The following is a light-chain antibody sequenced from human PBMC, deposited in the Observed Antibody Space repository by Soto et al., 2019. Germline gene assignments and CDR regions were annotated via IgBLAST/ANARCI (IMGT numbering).Light chain of an antibody. CDR1: SSDVGGYNY. V-gene: IGLV2-14*01. CDR2: DVS. J-gene: IGLJ1*01. CDR3: SSYTTSNTRQIV. Sequence: QSVLTQPASVSGSPGQSITISCIGTSSDVGGYNYVSWYQQHPGKAPKFIIYDVSNRPSGVSNRFSGSKSGNTASLTISGLQAEDEADYYCSSYTTSNTRQIVFGTGTKLTVL.